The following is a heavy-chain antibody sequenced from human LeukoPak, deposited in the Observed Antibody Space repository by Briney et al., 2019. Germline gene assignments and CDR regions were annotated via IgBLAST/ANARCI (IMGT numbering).Heavy chain of an antibody. D-gene: IGHD2-15*01. Sequence: GGSLRLSCAASGFTFSDYYMSWIRQAPGKGLEWVSYISSSGSTIYYADSVKGRFTTSRDNAKNSLYLQMNSLRAEDTAVYYCARVGGYCSGGSCYQKYFDYWGQGTLVTVSS. CDR1: GFTFSDYY. CDR2: ISSSGSTI. J-gene: IGHJ4*02. CDR3: ARVGGYCSGGSCYQKYFDY. V-gene: IGHV3-11*04.